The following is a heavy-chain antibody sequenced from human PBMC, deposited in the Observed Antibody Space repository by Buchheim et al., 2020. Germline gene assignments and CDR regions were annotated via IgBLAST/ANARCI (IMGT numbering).Heavy chain of an antibody. D-gene: IGHD3-10*01. Sequence: EVQLVESGGGLVQPGGSLRLSCAASGFTFSSYEMNWVRQAPGKGLEWVSYISSSGSTIYYADSVKGRFTISRDNAKNSLYPQMNSLRAEDTAVYYCAREGSITMVRDPQVWGQGTL. V-gene: IGHV3-48*03. J-gene: IGHJ4*02. CDR1: GFTFSSYE. CDR3: AREGSITMVRDPQV. CDR2: ISSSGSTI.